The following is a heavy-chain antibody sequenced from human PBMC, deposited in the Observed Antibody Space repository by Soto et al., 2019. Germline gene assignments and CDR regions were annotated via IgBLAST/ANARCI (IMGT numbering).Heavy chain of an antibody. CDR1: GFTFSSYS. D-gene: IGHD1-26*01. V-gene: IGHV3-21*01. CDR2: ISSSSSYI. J-gene: IGHJ6*02. Sequence: GGSLRLSCAASGFTFSSYSMNWVRQAPGKGLEWVSSISSSSSYIYYADSVKGRFTISRDNAKNSLYLQMNSLRAEDTAVYYCARDPPRSGSYYYYYGMDVWGQGTTVTVSS. CDR3: ARDPPRSGSYYYYYGMDV.